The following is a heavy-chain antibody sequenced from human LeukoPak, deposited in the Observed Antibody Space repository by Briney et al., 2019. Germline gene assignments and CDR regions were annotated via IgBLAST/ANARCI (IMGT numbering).Heavy chain of an antibody. D-gene: IGHD3-16*01. CDR1: GFTFSTYN. Sequence: GGSLRLSCAASGFTFSTYNMNWVRQAPGKGLEWVAYISTSISTIYYTDSVKGRFTISRDNAKNSLYLQMNSMRAEDTAVYYCARVGDYYYMDVWGKGTTVTVSS. CDR2: ISTSISTI. J-gene: IGHJ6*03. V-gene: IGHV3-48*04. CDR3: ARVGDYYYMDV.